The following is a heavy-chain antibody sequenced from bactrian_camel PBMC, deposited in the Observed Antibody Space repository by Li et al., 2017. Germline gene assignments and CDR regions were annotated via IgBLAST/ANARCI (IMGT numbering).Heavy chain of an antibody. Sequence: HVQLVESRGGSVQTGGSLMLSCVRSGWSFRWYSVGWFRQAPGKEREGVAAAGDDDVTSYTDSVKGRFTISQDNAKNTVYLQMDSLKPEDTAVYYCAAESVFDSDYDVSCQDRREFGYWGQGTQVTV. CDR1: GWSFRWYS. J-gene: IGHJ6*01. CDR2: AGDDDVT. D-gene: IGHD4*01. CDR3: AAESVFDSDYDVSCQDRREFGY. V-gene: IGHV3-3*01.